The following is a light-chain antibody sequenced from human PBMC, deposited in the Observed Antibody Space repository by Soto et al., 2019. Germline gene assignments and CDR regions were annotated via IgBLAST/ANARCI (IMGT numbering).Light chain of an antibody. CDR1: QSINRY. V-gene: IGKV1-39*01. CDR2: GAS. Sequence: DIPMTQSPSSLSASVGDRVTITCRASQSINRYLNWYLQKPGKVPNLLISGASGLQSGVPSRFSGGGSGTDFTLTINSLQPEDSGTYYCQQTSTTPLTFGGGTKVEIK. J-gene: IGKJ4*01. CDR3: QQTSTTPLT.